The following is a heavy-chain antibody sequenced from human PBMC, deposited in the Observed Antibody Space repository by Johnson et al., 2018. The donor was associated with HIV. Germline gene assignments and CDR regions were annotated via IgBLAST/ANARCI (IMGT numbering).Heavy chain of an antibody. CDR2: IYSGGSR. V-gene: IGHV3-66*02. J-gene: IGHJ3*02. Sequence: VQLVESGGGLVQPGGSLRLSCAASGFTVSSNYMSWVRQAPGKGLEWVSVIYSGGSRYYADSVKGRFTISRDNSKSTLYLQMNSLRAEDTAVYYCARHHITYYYTSGRPDAFDIWGQGTMVTVSS. CDR3: ARHHITYYYTSGRPDAFDI. CDR1: GFTVSSNY. D-gene: IGHD3-10*01.